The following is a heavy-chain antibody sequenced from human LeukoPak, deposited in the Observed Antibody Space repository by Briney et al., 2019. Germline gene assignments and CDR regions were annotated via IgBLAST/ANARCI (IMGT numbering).Heavy chain of an antibody. CDR1: GGSISSSSYY. Sequence: PSETLSLTCTVSGGSISSSSYYWGWIRQPPGKGLEWIGSVYYNGVTYYKSSLKSRVTISADTSKNQFSLKVRSVAAADTAVYYCARDFRFLEDYWGQGTLVTVSS. J-gene: IGHJ4*02. CDR2: VYYNGVT. V-gene: IGHV4-39*02. D-gene: IGHD3-3*01. CDR3: ARDFRFLEDY.